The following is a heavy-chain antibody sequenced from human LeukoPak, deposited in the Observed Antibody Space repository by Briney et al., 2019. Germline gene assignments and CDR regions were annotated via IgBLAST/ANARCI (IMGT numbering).Heavy chain of an antibody. CDR1: GGSFSGYY. CDR2: INHSGST. CDR3: ARRSHSTSFVGRRAFDI. Sequence: PSETLSLTCDVYGGSFSGYYWSWIRQPPGKGLEWIGEINHSGSTNYNPSLKSRVTISVDTSKNQFSLKLSSVTAADTAVYYCARRSHSTSFVGRRAFDIWGQGTMVTVSS. V-gene: IGHV4-34*01. D-gene: IGHD2-2*01. J-gene: IGHJ3*02.